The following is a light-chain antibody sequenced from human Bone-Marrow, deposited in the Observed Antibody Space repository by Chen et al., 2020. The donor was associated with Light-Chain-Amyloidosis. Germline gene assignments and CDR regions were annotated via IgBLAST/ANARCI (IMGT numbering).Light chain of an antibody. J-gene: IGKJ2*01. CDR3: MQTMHLQYT. CDR2: EVS. Sequence: DILMAQTPLSLSVTPGQPASISCKSSQSLLHSDGKTYLFWYLHKSGQSPQLLIYEVSHRFSGVPDRFSGSGSGTDFTLKISRVEAEDVGVYYCMQTMHLQYTFGQGTKLEIK. CDR1: QSLLHSDGKTY. V-gene: IGKV2D-29*02.